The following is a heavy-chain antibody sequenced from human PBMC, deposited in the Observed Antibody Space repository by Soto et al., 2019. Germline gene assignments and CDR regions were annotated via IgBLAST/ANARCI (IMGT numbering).Heavy chain of an antibody. CDR3: AREKLPDDDGAEVQYYYYYGMDV. CDR2: INPSGGPT. CDR1: RYTFTSYY. V-gene: IGHV1-46*01. J-gene: IGHJ6*02. Sequence: ASVKVSCKASRYTFTSYYMHWLLQAPGHALEWMGIINPSGGPTSYAQKFQGRVTMTRDTSTSTVYMVLSSLRSEDTAVYYCAREKLPDDDGAEVQYYYYYGMDVWGHGNTVTLCS. D-gene: IGHD1-1*01.